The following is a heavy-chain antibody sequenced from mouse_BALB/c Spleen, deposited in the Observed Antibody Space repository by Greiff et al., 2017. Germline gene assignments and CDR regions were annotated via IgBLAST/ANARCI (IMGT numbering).Heavy chain of an antibody. D-gene: IGHD1-1*01. V-gene: IGHV14-3*02. J-gene: IGHJ4*01. CDR3: ARSYYYGSLYYAMDY. CDR2: IDPANGNT. CDR1: GFNIKDTY. Sequence: VQLQQSGAELVKPGASVKLSCTASGFNIKDTYMHWVKQRPEQGLEWIGRIDPANGNTKYDPKFQGKATITADTSSNTAYLQLSSLTSEDTAVYYCARSYYYGSLYYAMDYWGQGTSVTVSS.